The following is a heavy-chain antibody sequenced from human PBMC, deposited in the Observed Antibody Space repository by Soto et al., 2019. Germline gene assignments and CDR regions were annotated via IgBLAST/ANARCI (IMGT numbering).Heavy chain of an antibody. V-gene: IGHV3-74*01. Sequence: EVQVVESGGDSVQPGGSLRLSCATSGFTFSSYWRHWVSQAPGKGLVWVSRISGDGSRTNYADSVQGRFTISRDNAKNTLYLQMNSLRAEDTAVYYCARGLSGYYGMDVWGQGTTVSV. CDR2: ISGDGSRT. CDR3: ARGLSGYYGMDV. D-gene: IGHD1-26*01. CDR1: GFTFSSYW. J-gene: IGHJ6*02.